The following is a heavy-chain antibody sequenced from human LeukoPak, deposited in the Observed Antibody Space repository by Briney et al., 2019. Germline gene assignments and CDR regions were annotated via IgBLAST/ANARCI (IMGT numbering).Heavy chain of an antibody. CDR2: ISGSGGST. J-gene: IGHJ4*02. D-gene: IGHD2-21*01. CDR1: GFTFSSYA. Sequence: GGSLRLSCAASGFTFSSYAMSWVRQAPGKGLEWVSAISGSGGSTYYADSVKGRFTISRDNSKDTLYLQMNSLRAEDTAVYYTAKDLRVVATATLDYWGQGTLVTVSS. V-gene: IGHV3-23*01. CDR3: AKDLRVVATATLDY.